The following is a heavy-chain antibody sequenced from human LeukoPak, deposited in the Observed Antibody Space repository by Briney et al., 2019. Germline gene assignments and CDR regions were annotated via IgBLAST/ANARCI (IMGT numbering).Heavy chain of an antibody. CDR2: ISWNSGSI. J-gene: IGHJ4*02. D-gene: IGHD2-15*01. Sequence: PGGSLRLSCAACGFTFSSYGMHWVRQAPGKGLEWVSGISWNSGSIGYADSVKGRFTISRDNAKSSLYLQMNSLRAEDTALYYCAKARGGGYPFDYWGQGTLVTVSS. V-gene: IGHV3-9*01. CDR1: GFTFSSYG. CDR3: AKARGGGYPFDY.